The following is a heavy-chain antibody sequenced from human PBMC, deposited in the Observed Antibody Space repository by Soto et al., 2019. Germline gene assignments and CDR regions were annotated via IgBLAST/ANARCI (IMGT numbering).Heavy chain of an antibody. V-gene: IGHV3-23*01. D-gene: IGHD3-3*01. CDR3: AKGKANSVFGVDTLFDY. CDR2: ISGSGGNT. CDR1: GFTFSNHG. Sequence: GGSLRLICTASGFTFSNHGMSWVRQAPGKGLEWVSLISGSGGNTNYAESVRGRFTISRDNSKKTVYLQMHSLRADDTAVYYCAKGKANSVFGVDTLFDYWGQGTLVTVSS. J-gene: IGHJ4*02.